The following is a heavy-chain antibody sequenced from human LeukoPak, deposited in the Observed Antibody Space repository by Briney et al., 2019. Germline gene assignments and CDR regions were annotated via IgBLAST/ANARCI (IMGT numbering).Heavy chain of an antibody. CDR3: ARGRGYSSSSLVY. Sequence: PSETLSLTCAVYGGSFSGYYWSWIRQPPGKGLEWIGEINHSGSTNYNPSLKSRVTISVDTSKNQFSLKLSSVTAADTAVYYCARGRGYSSSSLVYWGQGTLVTVSS. CDR1: GGSFSGYY. V-gene: IGHV4-34*01. CDR2: INHSGST. J-gene: IGHJ4*02. D-gene: IGHD6-6*01.